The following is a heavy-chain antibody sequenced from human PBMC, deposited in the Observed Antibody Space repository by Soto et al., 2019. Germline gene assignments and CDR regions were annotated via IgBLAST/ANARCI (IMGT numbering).Heavy chain of an antibody. CDR1: GGTFSSYA. J-gene: IGHJ6*02. CDR2: IIPIFGTA. D-gene: IGHD6-13*01. Sequence: SVKVSCKASGGTFSSYAISWVRQAPGQGLEWMGGIIPIFGTANYAQKFQGRVTITADESTSTAYMELSSLRSEDTAVYYCARVRWQHSYGMDVWGQGTTVTVSS. CDR3: ARVRWQHSYGMDV. V-gene: IGHV1-69*13.